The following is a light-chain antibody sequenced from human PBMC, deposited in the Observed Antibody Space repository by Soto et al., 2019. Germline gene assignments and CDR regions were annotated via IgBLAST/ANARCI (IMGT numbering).Light chain of an antibody. CDR3: QQSGT. Sequence: EIVLTQSPGTLSLSPGERATLSCRASQTVSSSYLAWYQHKPGQAPRLLIYDASKRALGIPDRFSGSGSGTDFTLTITRLEPEDFAVYYCQQSGTCGQGTKVEI. CDR2: DAS. J-gene: IGKJ1*01. V-gene: IGKV3-20*01. CDR1: QTVSSSY.